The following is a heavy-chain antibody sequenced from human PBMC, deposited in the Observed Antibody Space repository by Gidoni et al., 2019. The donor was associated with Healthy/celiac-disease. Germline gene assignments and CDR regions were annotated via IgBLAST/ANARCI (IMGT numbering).Heavy chain of an antibody. D-gene: IGHD4-17*01. Sequence: QVQLVQSGAELKKPGASVTVSCKASGYTCTSYGIRWVRQAPGQGLEWMGWISAYNGNTNYAQKLQGRVTMTTDTSTSTAYMELRSLRSDDTAVYYCARDREDGDYSYYFDYWGQGTLVTVSS. V-gene: IGHV1-18*01. CDR3: ARDREDGDYSYYFDY. CDR2: ISAYNGNT. J-gene: IGHJ4*02. CDR1: GYTCTSYG.